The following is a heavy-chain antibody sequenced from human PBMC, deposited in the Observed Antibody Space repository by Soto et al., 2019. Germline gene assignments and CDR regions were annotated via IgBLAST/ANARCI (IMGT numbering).Heavy chain of an antibody. Sequence: GGSLRLSCAASGFTFGGSAMHWVRQASGKGLEWVGHIRSKTNSYATAYAESVKGRFTISRDDSMNTAYLQMNSLKPEDTAVYFCTRQTDAVQWLVVPTDYNFDYWGQGTLVTVSS. CDR1: GFTFGGSA. CDR3: TRQTDAVQWLVVPTDYNFDY. V-gene: IGHV3-73*01. CDR2: IRSKTNSYAT. J-gene: IGHJ4*02. D-gene: IGHD6-19*01.